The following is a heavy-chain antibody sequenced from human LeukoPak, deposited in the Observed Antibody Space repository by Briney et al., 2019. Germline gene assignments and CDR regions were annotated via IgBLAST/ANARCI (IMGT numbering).Heavy chain of an antibody. V-gene: IGHV3-23*01. CDR3: AKTQDYGDKGVSFDY. Sequence: PGGSLRLSCAASGFTFSSYAMSWVRQAPGKGLEWVSAISGSGSSTYYADSVKGRFTISRDNSKNTLYLQMNSLRAEDTAVYYCAKTQDYGDKGVSFDYWGQGTLVTVSS. CDR1: GFTFSSYA. J-gene: IGHJ4*02. CDR2: ISGSGSST. D-gene: IGHD4-17*01.